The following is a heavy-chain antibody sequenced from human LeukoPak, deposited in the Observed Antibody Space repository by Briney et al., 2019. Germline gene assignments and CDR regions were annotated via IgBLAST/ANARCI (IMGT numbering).Heavy chain of an antibody. V-gene: IGHV3-49*03. CDR1: GFTFVDYA. J-gene: IGHJ4*02. D-gene: IGHD1-1*01. CDR3: TRDRGAYNLYDY. CDR2: IRSKAYGETA. Sequence: PGRSLSLSCTASGFTFVDYAMSWIRQAPGKGLEWVGFIRSKAYGETADYAASVKGRFTISRDDSKAIAYLQMNSLKTEDTAVYHCTRDRGAYNLYDYWGQGTLVTVSS.